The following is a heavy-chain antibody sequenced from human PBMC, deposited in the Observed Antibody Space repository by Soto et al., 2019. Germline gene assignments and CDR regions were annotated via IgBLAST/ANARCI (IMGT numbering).Heavy chain of an antibody. CDR2: INVGNGNT. V-gene: IGHV1-3*01. Sequence: VKVSCKASGYTFTNYAMHWVRQAPGQRLEWMGWINVGNGNTKYSQKFQGRVTITRDTSASTAYMELSSLRSEDTAVHYCAXXXXYXXXSLNXXDPXGXXXLXXVXS. CDR3: AXXXXYXXXSLNXXDP. CDR1: GYTFTNYA. J-gene: IGHJ5*02. D-gene: IGHD2-21*01.